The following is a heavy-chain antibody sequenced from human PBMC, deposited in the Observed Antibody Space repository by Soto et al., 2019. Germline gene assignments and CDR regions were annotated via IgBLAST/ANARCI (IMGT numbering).Heavy chain of an antibody. J-gene: IGHJ2*01. D-gene: IGHD5-18*01. CDR3: VFGGYTHGHETIVYW. V-gene: IGHV4-31*03. CDR1: GDSMTSDNFY. Sequence: PSETLSLTCTVSGDSMTSDNFYWTWIRQHPGKGLEWIGYIYNNGRTYYNPSLKSRLSISVDTSKSQFSLSLTSVTAADTALYYCVFGGYTHGHETIVYW. CDR2: IYNNGRT.